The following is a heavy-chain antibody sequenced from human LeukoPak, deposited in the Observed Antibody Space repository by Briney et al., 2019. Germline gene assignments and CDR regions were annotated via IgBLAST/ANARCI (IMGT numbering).Heavy chain of an antibody. CDR2: INPNSGGT. CDR3: ASGPPATPNYFDY. J-gene: IGHJ4*02. Sequence: ASVKVSCKASGYTFTGYYMHWVRQAPGQGLEWMGWINPNSGGTTYAQKFHGRVTMTRDTSFSTAYMELSRLTSDDTAVYYCASGPPATPNYFDYWGQGTLVTVSS. CDR1: GYTFTGYY. V-gene: IGHV1-2*02. D-gene: IGHD2-2*02.